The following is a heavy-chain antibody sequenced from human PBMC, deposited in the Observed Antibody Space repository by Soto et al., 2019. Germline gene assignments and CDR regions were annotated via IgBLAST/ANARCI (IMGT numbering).Heavy chain of an antibody. D-gene: IGHD5-12*01. V-gene: IGHV4-30-4*01. Sequence: QVQLQESGPGLVKPSQTLSLTCTVSGDSISTVNYCWSWIRQPPEKGLEWIGHIYAGGSTYNNPSLTSRVTISLDTSKNQLATKLRSVSAAHSAVYYCARWPSRDKVDYWGQGTLVTFSS. J-gene: IGHJ4*02. CDR2: IYAGGST. CDR1: GDSISTVNYC. CDR3: ARWPSRDKVDY.